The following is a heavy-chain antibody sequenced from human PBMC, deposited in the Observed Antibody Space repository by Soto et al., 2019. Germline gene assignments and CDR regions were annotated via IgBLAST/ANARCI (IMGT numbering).Heavy chain of an antibody. D-gene: IGHD3-10*01. V-gene: IGHV4-34*01. Sequence: QVQLQQWGAGLLKPSETLSLTCAVYGGSFSGYYWSWIRQPPGKGLEWIGEINHSGSTNDNPSLKSRVTISVDTSKNQFSLKLSSVTAADTAVYYCARGSELLWFGELITYYFDYWGQGTLVTVSS. J-gene: IGHJ4*02. CDR3: ARGSELLWFGELITYYFDY. CDR1: GGSFSGYY. CDR2: INHSGST.